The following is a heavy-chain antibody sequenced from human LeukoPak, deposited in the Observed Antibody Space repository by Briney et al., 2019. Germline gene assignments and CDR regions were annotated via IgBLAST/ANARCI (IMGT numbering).Heavy chain of an antibody. Sequence: SETLSLTCTVSGGSITSSSYYWGWIRQPPGKGLEWIGSIYYSGSTYYNPSLKSRVTISVDTSKNRFSLNLSSVTAADTAVSYCARHYGYYYDSSGYSRFDYWGQGTVVTVSS. CDR2: IYYSGST. CDR1: GGSITSSSYY. V-gene: IGHV4-39*01. J-gene: IGHJ4*02. D-gene: IGHD3-22*01. CDR3: ARHYGYYYDSSGYSRFDY.